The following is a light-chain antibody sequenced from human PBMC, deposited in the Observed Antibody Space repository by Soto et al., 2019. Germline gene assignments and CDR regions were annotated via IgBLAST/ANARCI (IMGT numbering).Light chain of an antibody. V-gene: IGLV2-14*01. Sequence: QSSLTQPASVSGSPVESITISCTGTSSDLCGYIYFSWFQQHPGRSPKLIVYEVSNRPSGVSGRFAGSKSGNTASLTISGLQAEDEDDYYCTQYTTTNXLYVFGTETKVXV. CDR3: TQYTTTNXLYV. J-gene: IGLJ1*01. CDR1: SSDLCGYIY. CDR2: EVS.